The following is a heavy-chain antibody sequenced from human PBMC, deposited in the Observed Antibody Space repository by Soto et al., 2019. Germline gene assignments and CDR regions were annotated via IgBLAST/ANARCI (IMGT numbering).Heavy chain of an antibody. Sequence: ASVKVSCKASGYTFTSYGISWVRQAPGQGLEWMGWISAYNGNTNYAQKLQGRVTMTTDTSTSTAYMELRSLRSDDTAVYYCARDDEVDYGDYVRYFDYWGQGTLVTVSS. J-gene: IGHJ4*02. CDR3: ARDDEVDYGDYVRYFDY. V-gene: IGHV1-18*01. D-gene: IGHD4-17*01. CDR2: ISAYNGNT. CDR1: GYTFTSYG.